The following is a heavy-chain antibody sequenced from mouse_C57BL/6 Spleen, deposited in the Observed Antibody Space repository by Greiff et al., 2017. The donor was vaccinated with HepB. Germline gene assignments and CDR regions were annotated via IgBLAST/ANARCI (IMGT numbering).Heavy chain of an antibody. CDR3: ARLITTVVAPYAMDY. Sequence: EVKLVESGGGLVKPGGSLKLSCAASGFTFSDYGMHWVRQAPEKGLEWVAYISSGSSTIYYADTVKGRFTISRDNAKNTLFLQMTSLRSEDTAMYDCARLITTVVAPYAMDYWGQGTSVTVSS. J-gene: IGHJ4*01. V-gene: IGHV5-17*01. CDR1: GFTFSDYG. D-gene: IGHD1-1*01. CDR2: ISSGSSTI.